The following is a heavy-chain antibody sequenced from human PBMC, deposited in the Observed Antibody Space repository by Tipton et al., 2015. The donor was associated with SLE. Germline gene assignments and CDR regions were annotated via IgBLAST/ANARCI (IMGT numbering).Heavy chain of an antibody. Sequence: TLSLTCTVFGASISSHYWSWFRQSQGTGLAWIGNMFSSGSVTYNPSLKSRVPMSVDMSRNQFSLRLTSVTAADTAVYYCARRPHYYYYGMEVWGTGTTVTVSS. V-gene: IGHV4-59*11. CDR3: ARRPHYYYYGMEV. CDR1: GASISSHY. J-gene: IGHJ6*04. CDR2: MFSSGSV.